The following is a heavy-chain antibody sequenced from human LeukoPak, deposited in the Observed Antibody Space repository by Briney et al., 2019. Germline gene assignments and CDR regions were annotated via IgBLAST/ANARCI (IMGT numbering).Heavy chain of an antibody. Sequence: GGSLRLSCAASGFTFSNYWMSWVRQAPGKGLEWVANLKQDGSERYYVDSVKGRFTISRDNAKNSLYLQMSSLRVEDTAVYYCARWNYYDSSGYYEGHYFDYWGQGTLVTVSS. CDR1: GFTFSNYW. J-gene: IGHJ4*02. V-gene: IGHV3-7*01. CDR3: ARWNYYDSSGYYEGHYFDY. CDR2: LKQDGSER. D-gene: IGHD3-22*01.